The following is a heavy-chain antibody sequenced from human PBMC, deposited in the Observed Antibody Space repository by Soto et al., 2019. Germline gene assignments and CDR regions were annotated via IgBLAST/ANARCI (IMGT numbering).Heavy chain of an antibody. Sequence: PGESLKISCKGSGYSFTSYWIGWVRQMPGKGLEWMGIIYPGDSDTRYSPSFQGQVTISADKSISTAYLQWSSLKASDTAMYYCARRSSSLRRSYYFDYWGQGTLVTVSS. CDR1: GYSFTSYW. CDR2: IYPGDSDT. J-gene: IGHJ4*02. V-gene: IGHV5-51*01. D-gene: IGHD4-17*01. CDR3: ARRSSSLRRSYYFDY.